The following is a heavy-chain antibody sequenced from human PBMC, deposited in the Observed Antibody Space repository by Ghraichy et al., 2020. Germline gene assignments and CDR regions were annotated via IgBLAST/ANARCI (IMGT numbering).Heavy chain of an antibody. CDR2: IIPIFGTA. J-gene: IGHJ6*02. Sequence: SVKVSCKASGGTFSSYAISWVRQAPGQGLEWMGGIIPIFGTANYAQKCQGRVTMTADESTSTAYMELSSLRSEDTAVYYCARRYCTNGVCYRRYYYYGMDVWGQGTTVTVSS. CDR3: ARRYCTNGVCYRRYYYYGMDV. D-gene: IGHD2-8*01. CDR1: GGTFSSYA. V-gene: IGHV1-69*13.